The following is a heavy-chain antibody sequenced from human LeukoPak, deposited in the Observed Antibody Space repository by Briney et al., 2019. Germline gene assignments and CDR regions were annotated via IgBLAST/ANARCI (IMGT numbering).Heavy chain of an antibody. CDR2: IWYDGSNR. D-gene: IGHD3-22*01. CDR3: AKDLSDSSGYYYYYGMDV. CDR1: GFTFSNYG. J-gene: IGHJ6*02. Sequence: GGSLRLSCAASGFTFSNYGIHWVRQAPGKGLEWVAVIWYDGSNRYYTDSVKGRFTISRDNSKNTLYLQMNSLRAEDTAVYYYAKDLSDSSGYYYYYGMDVWGQGTTVTVSS. V-gene: IGHV3-30*02.